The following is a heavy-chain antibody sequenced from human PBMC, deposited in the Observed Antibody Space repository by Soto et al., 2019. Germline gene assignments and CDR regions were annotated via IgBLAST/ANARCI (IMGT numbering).Heavy chain of an antibody. Sequence: GASVKVSCKVSGYTLTELSMHWVRQAPGKGLEWMGGFDPEDGETIYAQKFQGRVTMTTATSTSTAYMELRSLRADDTAVYYCARDPGGITIFGVAFDYWGQGTLVTVSS. D-gene: IGHD3-3*01. CDR2: FDPEDGET. CDR1: GYTLTELS. J-gene: IGHJ4*02. CDR3: ARDPGGITIFGVAFDY. V-gene: IGHV1-24*01.